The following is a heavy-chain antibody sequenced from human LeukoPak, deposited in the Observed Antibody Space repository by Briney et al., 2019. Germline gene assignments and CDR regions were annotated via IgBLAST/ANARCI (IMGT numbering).Heavy chain of an antibody. V-gene: IGHV3-23*01. D-gene: IGHD4-11*01. CDR2: ISGSGGST. CDR1: GFTFSSYA. J-gene: IGHJ4*02. CDR3: AKDGTTTVTFDY. Sequence: GGSLRLSCAVSGFTFSSYAMRWVRQAPGKGLEWVSVISGSGGSTYYRDSVKGRFTISRDNSKNTLYLQMNSLTAGDTAVYYCAKDGTTTVTFDYWGQGTLVTVSS.